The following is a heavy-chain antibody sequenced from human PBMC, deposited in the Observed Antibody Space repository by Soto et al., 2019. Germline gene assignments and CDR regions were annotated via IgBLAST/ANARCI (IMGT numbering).Heavy chain of an antibody. Sequence: QVQLVESGGGVVQPGRSLRLSCAASGFTFSSYGMHWVRQAPGKGLEWVAVIWYDGSNKYYADSVKGRFTISRYNSKNTLYLQMNSLRAEDTAVYYCASEYCSGGRCYYYGMDVWGQGTTVTVSS. CDR2: IWYDGSNK. CDR3: ASEYCSGGRCYYYGMDV. D-gene: IGHD2-15*01. J-gene: IGHJ6*02. CDR1: GFTFSSYG. V-gene: IGHV3-33*01.